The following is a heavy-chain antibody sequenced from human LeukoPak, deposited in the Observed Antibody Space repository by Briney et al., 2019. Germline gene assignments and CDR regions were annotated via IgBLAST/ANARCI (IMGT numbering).Heavy chain of an antibody. J-gene: IGHJ4*02. Sequence: SETLSLTCAVSGYSISSGYYWGWIRQPPGKGLEWIGSIYHSGSTYYNPSLKSRVTISVDTSKNQFSLKLSSVTAADTAVYYCAREGKYVAMPDYWGQGTLVTVSS. CDR3: AREGKYVAMPDY. D-gene: IGHD2-2*01. CDR2: IYHSGST. CDR1: GYSISSGYY. V-gene: IGHV4-38-2*02.